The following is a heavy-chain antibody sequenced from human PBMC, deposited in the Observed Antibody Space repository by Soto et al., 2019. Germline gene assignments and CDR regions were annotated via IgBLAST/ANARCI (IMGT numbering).Heavy chain of an antibody. V-gene: IGHV5-10-1*01. CDR3: ATRPGGDSSGYYSLYYYYGMDV. D-gene: IGHD3-22*01. Sequence: PGESLKISCKGSGYSFTSYWISWVRQMPGKGLEWMGRIDPSDSYTNYSPSFQGHVTISADKSISTAYLQWSSLKASDTAMYYCATRPGGDSSGYYSLYYYYGMDVWGQGTTVTVSS. CDR1: GYSFTSYW. CDR2: IDPSDSYT. J-gene: IGHJ6*02.